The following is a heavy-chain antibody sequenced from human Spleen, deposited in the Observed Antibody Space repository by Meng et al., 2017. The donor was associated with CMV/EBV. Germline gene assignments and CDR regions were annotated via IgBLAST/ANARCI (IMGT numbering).Heavy chain of an antibody. J-gene: IGHJ1*01. CDR2: ISANDGSP. Sequence: CNASGFTLRSSAIALVRHAPGQGLWWIGWISANDGSPCYTQNLLDGVTMSTDTATSTAYMELRSLTSDDTSVYYCATWLGSGTFHHWGQGTLVTVSS. CDR3: ATWLGSGTFHH. CDR1: GFTLRSSA. V-gene: IGHV1-18*01. D-gene: IGHD3-10*01.